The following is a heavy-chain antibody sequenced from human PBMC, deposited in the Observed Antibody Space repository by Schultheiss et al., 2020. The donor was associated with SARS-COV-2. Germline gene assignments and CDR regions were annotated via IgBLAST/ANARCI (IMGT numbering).Heavy chain of an antibody. CDR1: GASIGSGHYY. Sequence: SETLSLTCTVSGASIGSGHYYWTWIRQHPGKGLGWIGYIYNNVGTYYNPSLKSRVTISVDTSRNQFSLKVNSVTVADTAVYYCAKLGKGYCSGGSCLDWCDPWGQGTLVTVAS. J-gene: IGHJ5*02. CDR2: IYNNVGT. V-gene: IGHV4-31*03. D-gene: IGHD2-15*01. CDR3: AKLGKGYCSGGSCLDWCDP.